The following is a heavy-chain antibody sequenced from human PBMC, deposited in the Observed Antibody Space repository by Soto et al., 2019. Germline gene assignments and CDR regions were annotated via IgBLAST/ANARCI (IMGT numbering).Heavy chain of an antibody. CDR3: AKDLHRDGYNPNF. CDR2: ISYDGSNE. D-gene: IGHD5-12*01. CDR1: GFTFSSYD. Sequence: QVQLVESGGGVVQPGRSLRLSCVASGFTFSSYDMHWVRQAPGKGLEWVAVISYDGSNEYHADSVKVRFTISRDNSKNTMYLQMNSLRAEDTAAYYCAKDLHRDGYNPNFWGQGILVTVSS. V-gene: IGHV3-30*18. J-gene: IGHJ4*02.